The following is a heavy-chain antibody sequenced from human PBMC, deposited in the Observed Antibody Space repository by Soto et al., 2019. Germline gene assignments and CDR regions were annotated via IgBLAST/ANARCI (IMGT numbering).Heavy chain of an antibody. J-gene: IGHJ3*02. CDR1: GGTFSSYA. Sequence: QVQLVQSGAEVKKPGSSVKVSCKASGGTFSSYAISWVRQAPGQGLEWMGGIIPIFGTANYAQKFQGRDTIPGDESKSTAYRELGSLRFEDRAVYYCASSGIQLCSLSGAFDIWGQGTMVTVSS. CDR3: ASSGIQLCSLSGAFDI. D-gene: IGHD5-18*01. CDR2: IIPIFGTA. V-gene: IGHV1-69*12.